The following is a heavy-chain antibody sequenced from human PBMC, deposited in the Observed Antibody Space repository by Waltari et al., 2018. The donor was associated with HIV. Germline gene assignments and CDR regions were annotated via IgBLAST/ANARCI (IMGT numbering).Heavy chain of an antibody. CDR3: AREERVTIFGVVFGPPNRFDP. CDR1: GYTFTSYY. D-gene: IGHD3-3*01. Sequence: QVQLVQSGTEVKKPGASVKVSCKASGYTFTSYYMHWVRQAPGQGLEWMGIINRSGGSTSDAQKFRGRITMTRDTSTSTVYMELSSLRSEDTAVYYCAREERVTIFGVVFGPPNRFDPWGQGTLVTVSS. V-gene: IGHV1-46*01. CDR2: INRSGGST. J-gene: IGHJ5*02.